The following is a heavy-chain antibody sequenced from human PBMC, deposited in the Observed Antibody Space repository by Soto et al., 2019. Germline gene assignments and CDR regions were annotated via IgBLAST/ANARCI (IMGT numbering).Heavy chain of an antibody. CDR1: GGSIISYY. Sequence: PSETLSLTCTVSGGSIISYYCSFIRQPPGKGLEWIGYIYYSGSTNYNPSLKSRVTISVDTSKNQFSLKLSSVTAADTAVYYCARERPALGFDYWGQGTLVTVSS. CDR3: ARERPALGFDY. CDR2: IYYSGST. V-gene: IGHV4-59*01. J-gene: IGHJ4*02.